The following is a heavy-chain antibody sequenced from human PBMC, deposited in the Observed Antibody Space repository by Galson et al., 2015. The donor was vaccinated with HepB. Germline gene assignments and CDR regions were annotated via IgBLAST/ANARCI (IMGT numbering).Heavy chain of an antibody. CDR2: ISGSSSST. CDR3: AKSRERGQQVIVDAFDI. J-gene: IGHJ3*02. Sequence: SLRLSCAVSGFTFRSYAMSWVRQAPGKGLEWVSAISGSSSSTYYADSVRGRFTISRDNSKNTLYVQMNSLRADDTAVYYCAKSRERGQQVIVDAFDIWGQGTMVTVSS. CDR1: GFTFRSYA. D-gene: IGHD3-22*01. V-gene: IGHV3-23*01.